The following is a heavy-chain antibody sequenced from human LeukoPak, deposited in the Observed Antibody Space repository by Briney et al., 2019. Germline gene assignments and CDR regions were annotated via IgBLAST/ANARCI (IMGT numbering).Heavy chain of an antibody. CDR3: TREGGGVLWFGELDY. J-gene: IGHJ4*02. D-gene: IGHD3-10*01. CDR1: GFTFSSYW. Sequence: GGSLRLSCAASGFTFSSYWMRWVRQAPGKGLEWVSRINSDGSSTNYADSVKGRFTISRDNAKNTLYLQMNSLRAEDTAVYYCTREGGGVLWFGELDYWGEGTLVTVSS. CDR2: INSDGSST. V-gene: IGHV3-74*01.